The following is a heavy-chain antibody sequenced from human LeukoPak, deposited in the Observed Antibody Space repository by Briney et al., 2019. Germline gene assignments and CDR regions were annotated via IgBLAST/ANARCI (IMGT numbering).Heavy chain of an antibody. CDR1: GGSIRSSH. CDR3: AKAAGYSTIYWFDP. CDR2: IYYSGSS. D-gene: IGHD6-13*01. J-gene: IGHJ5*02. Sequence: SETLSLTCTVSGGSIRSSHWSWIRQPPGKGLGFIGYIYYSGSSNYNPSLKSRVTMSVDTSNNQFSLKLNSVTAADTAVYYCAKAAGYSTIYWFDPWGQGTLVTVSS. V-gene: IGHV4-59*01.